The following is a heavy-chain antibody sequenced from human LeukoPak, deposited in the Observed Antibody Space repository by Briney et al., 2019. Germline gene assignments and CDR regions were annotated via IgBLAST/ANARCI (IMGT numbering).Heavy chain of an antibody. CDR2: IYYSGST. V-gene: IGHV4-59*01. CDR1: GGSISSYY. J-gene: IGHJ5*02. D-gene: IGHD4-11*01. CDR3: ARARVTHDYSNYGGYWFDP. Sequence: SETLSLTCTVSGGSISSYYWSWIRQPPGKGLEWIGYIYYSGSTNYNPSLKSRVTISVDTSKNQFSLKLSSVTAADTAVYYCARARVTHDYSNYGGYWFDPWGQGTLVTVSS.